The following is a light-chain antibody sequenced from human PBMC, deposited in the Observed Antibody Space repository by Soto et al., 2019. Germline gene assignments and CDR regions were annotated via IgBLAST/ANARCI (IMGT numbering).Light chain of an antibody. CDR3: CSLTTSHTYV. J-gene: IGLJ1*01. CDR2: EVT. V-gene: IGLV2-8*01. CDR1: SSDIGAYNY. Sequence: QSALTQPPSASGSPGQSVTISCTGTSSDIGAYNYVSWYQQHPGKVPKLIIYEVTKRPSGVPDRFSASKSGNSASLTISGLQADDEADYYCCSLTTSHTYVFGSGTKLTVL.